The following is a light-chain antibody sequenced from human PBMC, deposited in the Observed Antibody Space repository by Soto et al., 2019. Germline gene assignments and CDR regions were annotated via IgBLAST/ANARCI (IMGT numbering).Light chain of an antibody. CDR3: SSYTSSSIFDI. CDR2: EVS. Sequence: QSVLTQPASVSGSPGQSLTISCTGTSIDIAPYNYVSWYQQHPGKAPKLIIYEVSYRPSGISNRFSGSKSGNTASLTISGLQAEDEADYYCSSYTSSSIFDIFGGGTKVTVL. J-gene: IGLJ2*01. V-gene: IGLV2-14*01. CDR1: SIDIAPYNY.